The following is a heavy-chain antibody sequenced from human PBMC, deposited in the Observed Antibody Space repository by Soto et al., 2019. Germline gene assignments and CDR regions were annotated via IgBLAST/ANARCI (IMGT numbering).Heavy chain of an antibody. J-gene: IGHJ4*02. Sequence: GESLKISCQGSGYRFSNYWIAWVRQMPGEGLEWLGIIYPDDSETRYSPSFQGQVTISADKSIKTTYLQWSSLRASDTAMYFCASSVLVTSTMNYFDLWGQGTRVTVS. CDR1: GYRFSNYW. CDR3: ASSVLVTSTMNYFDL. V-gene: IGHV5-51*01. D-gene: IGHD2-2*01. CDR2: IYPDDSET.